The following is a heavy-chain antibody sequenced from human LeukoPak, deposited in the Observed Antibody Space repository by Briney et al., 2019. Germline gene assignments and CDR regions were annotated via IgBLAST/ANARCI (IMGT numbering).Heavy chain of an antibody. CDR2: INWNGGST. D-gene: IGHD3-10*01. CDR3: ARAQWHYGSGTLPYYFDY. J-gene: IGHJ4*02. Sequence: GGSLRLSCAASGFTFSSYSMSWVRQAPGKGLEWVSGINWNGGSTGYADSVKGRFTISRDNAKNSLYLQMNSLRAEDTALYHCARAQWHYGSGTLPYYFDYWGQGTLVTVSS. V-gene: IGHV3-20*01. CDR1: GFTFSSYS.